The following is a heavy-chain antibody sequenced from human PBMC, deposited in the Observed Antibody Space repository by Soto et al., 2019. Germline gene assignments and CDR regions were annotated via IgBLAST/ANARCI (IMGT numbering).Heavy chain of an antibody. CDR2: ISYDGSNK. J-gene: IGHJ6*02. D-gene: IGHD5-18*01. Sequence: PGGSLRLSCAASGFTFSSYAMHWVRQAPGKGLEWVAVISYDGSNKYYADSVKGRFTISRDNSKNTLYLQMNSLRAEDTAVYYCARVPPRRTAMVYYYYYGMDVRGQGTTVTVSS. V-gene: IGHV3-30-3*01. CDR3: ARVPPRRTAMVYYYYYGMDV. CDR1: GFTFSSYA.